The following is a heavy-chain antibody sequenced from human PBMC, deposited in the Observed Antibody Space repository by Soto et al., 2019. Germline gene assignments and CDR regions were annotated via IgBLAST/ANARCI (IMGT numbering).Heavy chain of an antibody. V-gene: IGHV1-69*01. J-gene: IGHJ6*02. CDR2: IIPIFVTA. CDR3: ARDQGYDTSGIYGMDV. Sequence: QVQLVQSGAEVKKPGSSVKVSCKASGGTFSSYAISWVRQAPGQVLEWMGGIIPIFVTANYAQKIQGRVTSTADESTSTVYMELSSLRSEDTAVYYCARDQGYDTSGIYGMDVWGQGTTLTVSS. D-gene: IGHD3-10*01. CDR1: GGTFSSYA.